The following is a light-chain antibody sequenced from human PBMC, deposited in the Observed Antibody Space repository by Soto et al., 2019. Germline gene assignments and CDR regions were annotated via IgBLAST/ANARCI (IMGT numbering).Light chain of an antibody. CDR3: CSYAGSYTWV. Sequence: QSALTQPRSVSGSPGQSVTISCTGTSSDVGGYNFVSWYLQHPGKAPKLMIYDVSNRPSGVPDRFSGSKSGNTASLTISGLQAEDDADYYCCSYAGSYTWVFGTGTKLTVL. J-gene: IGLJ1*01. V-gene: IGLV2-11*01. CDR2: DVS. CDR1: SSDVGGYNF.